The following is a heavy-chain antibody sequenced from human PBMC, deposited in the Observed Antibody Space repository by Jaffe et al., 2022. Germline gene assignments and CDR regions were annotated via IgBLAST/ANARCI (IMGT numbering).Heavy chain of an antibody. V-gene: IGHV4-4*02. CDR2: IYHSGST. J-gene: IGHJ5*02. Sequence: QVQLQESGPGLVKPSGTLSLTCAVSGGSISSSNWWSWVRQPPGKGLEWIGEIYHSGSTNYNPSLKSRVTISVDKSKNQFSLKLSSVTAADTAVYYCARDDGGYDFWSRNWFDPWGQGTLVTVSS. CDR3: ARDDGGYDFWSRNWFDP. CDR1: GGSISSSNW. D-gene: IGHD3-3*01.